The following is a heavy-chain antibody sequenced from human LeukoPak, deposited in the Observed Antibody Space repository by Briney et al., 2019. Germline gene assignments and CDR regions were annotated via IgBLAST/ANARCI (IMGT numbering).Heavy chain of an antibody. J-gene: IGHJ5*02. V-gene: IGHV3-30*03. CDR1: GFTFSNYG. Sequence: PGRSLRLSCGASGFTFSNYGMHWVRQAPGKGLEWVAVISYDGSKKYYADSVKGRFTISRDNSKNMLYLQMNSLRTEDTAVYYCTIHMYDGYEGSSDTTMVRSPWGQGTLVTVSS. D-gene: IGHD5-18*01. CDR3: TIHMYDGYEGSSDTTMVRSP. CDR2: ISYDGSKK.